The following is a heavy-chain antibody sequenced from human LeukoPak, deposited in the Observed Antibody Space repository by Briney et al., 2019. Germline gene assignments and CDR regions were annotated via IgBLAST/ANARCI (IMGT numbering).Heavy chain of an antibody. CDR1: GFTFSNAW. V-gene: IGHV3-15*01. CDR3: TTGTEYSSSSGDY. Sequence: GGSLRLSCAASGFTFSNAWMSWVRQAPGKGLEWVGRIKSKTDGGTTDYAAPVEGRFTISRDDSKNTLYLQMNSLKTEDTAVYYCTTGTEYSSSSGDYWGQGTLVTVSS. D-gene: IGHD6-6*01. J-gene: IGHJ4*02. CDR2: IKSKTDGGTT.